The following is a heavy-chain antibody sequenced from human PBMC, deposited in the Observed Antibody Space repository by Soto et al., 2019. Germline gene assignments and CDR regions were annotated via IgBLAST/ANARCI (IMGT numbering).Heavy chain of an antibody. D-gene: IGHD3-10*01. J-gene: IGHJ5*02. CDR1: GGSISSSNW. V-gene: IGHV4-4*02. CDR2: IYHSGST. Sequence: QVQLQESGPGLVKPSGTLSLTCAVSGGSISSSNWWSWVRQPPGKGLEWIGEIYHSGSTNYNPSLKSRVTISVDKSKTQFSLKLSSVXAADTAVYYCXXGXXXXXXXGFTPPVNWFDPWGQGPLVTVSS. CDR3: XXGXXXXXXXGFTPPVNWFDP.